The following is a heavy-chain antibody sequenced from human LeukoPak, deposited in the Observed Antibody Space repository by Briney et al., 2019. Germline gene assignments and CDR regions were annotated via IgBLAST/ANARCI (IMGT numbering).Heavy chain of an antibody. D-gene: IGHD1-26*01. V-gene: IGHV3-15*01. Sequence: GGSLRLSCAASGFTFRNAWMSWVRQAPGRGLEWVGRIKSNTDGGTTDYAAPVKGRFTVSRDDSKDTLYLQMNSLKTEDTAVYFCTAIGSYGSLLDYWGQGTLVTVSS. J-gene: IGHJ4*02. CDR2: IKSNTDGGTT. CDR1: GFTFRNAW. CDR3: TAIGSYGSLLDY.